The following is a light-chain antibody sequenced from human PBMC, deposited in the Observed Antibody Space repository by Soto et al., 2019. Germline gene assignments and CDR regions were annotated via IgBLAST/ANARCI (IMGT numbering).Light chain of an antibody. J-gene: IGLJ1*01. Sequence: QSVLTQPASWSGSPGQSITISCTGTTSDVGSYNLVSWYQQHPGKAPKLMIYEVSKRPSGVSNRFSGSKSGNTASLTISGLQAEDEADYYCCSYAGSRYVFGTGTKVTIL. CDR1: TSDVGSYNL. V-gene: IGLV2-23*02. CDR3: CSYAGSRYV. CDR2: EVS.